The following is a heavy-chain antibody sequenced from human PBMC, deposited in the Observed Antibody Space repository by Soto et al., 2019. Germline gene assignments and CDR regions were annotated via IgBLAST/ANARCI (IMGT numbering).Heavy chain of an antibody. J-gene: IGHJ6*02. CDR2: TRNKANSYTT. CDR3: ARGSSRFQDPYYSYAIDV. Sequence: EVQLVESGGGLVQPGGSLRLSCAASGFTFSDNYMDWVRQATGRGLEWVARTRNKANSYTTEYHASLKGRFTISRDNSKNSLSLQMNSLQTEDTAGYYWARGSSRFQDPYYSYAIDVWGQGTTVTVSS. CDR1: GFTFSDNY. V-gene: IGHV3-72*01. D-gene: IGHD6-13*01.